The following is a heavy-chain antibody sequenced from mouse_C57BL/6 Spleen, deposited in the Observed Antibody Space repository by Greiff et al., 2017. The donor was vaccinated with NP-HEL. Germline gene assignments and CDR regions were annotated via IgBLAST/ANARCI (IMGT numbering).Heavy chain of an antibody. J-gene: IGHJ1*03. D-gene: IGHD1-1*01. V-gene: IGHV1-50*01. Sequence: VQLQQPGAELVKPGASVKLSCKASGYTFTSYWMQWVNQRPGQGLEWIGEIDPSDSYTNYNQKFKGKATLTVDTSSSTAYMQLSSLTSEDSAVYYCARSWLRASYWYFDVWGTGTTVTVSS. CDR2: IDPSDSYT. CDR1: GYTFTSYW. CDR3: ARSWLRASYWYFDV.